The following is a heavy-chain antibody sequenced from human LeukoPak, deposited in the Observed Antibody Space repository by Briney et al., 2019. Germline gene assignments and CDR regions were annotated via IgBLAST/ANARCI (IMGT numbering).Heavy chain of an antibody. CDR2: IRYDESNK. CDR3: AKIGSRWYYYYMDV. Sequence: GGSLRLSWAASGFTFGNYGLNWVRQAPGKGLEWVAFIRYDESNKYYADSVKGRFTISRDNSKNTLYLQMNSLRAEDTAVYYCAKIGSRWYYYYMDVWGKGTTVTISS. J-gene: IGHJ6*03. V-gene: IGHV3-30*02. CDR1: GFTFGNYG. D-gene: IGHD6-13*01.